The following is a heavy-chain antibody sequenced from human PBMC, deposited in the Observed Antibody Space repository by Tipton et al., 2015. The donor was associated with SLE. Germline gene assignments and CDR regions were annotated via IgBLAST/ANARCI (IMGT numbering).Heavy chain of an antibody. CDR2: INPNNGGT. Sequence: QVQLVQSGAEVKKPGASVKVSCKASGCTFTDYYMHWVRQAPGQGLEWMGWINPNNGGTNYEQKFQGRVTMTRDTSISTAYLDLSRLRSDGTAVYYCARGLLIADAFDIWGQGTMVTVSS. CDR3: ARGLLIADAFDI. J-gene: IGHJ3*02. V-gene: IGHV1-2*02. D-gene: IGHD6-13*01. CDR1: GCTFTDYY.